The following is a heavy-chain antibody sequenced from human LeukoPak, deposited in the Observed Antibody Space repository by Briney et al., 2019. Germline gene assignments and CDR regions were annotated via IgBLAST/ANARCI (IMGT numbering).Heavy chain of an antibody. Sequence: PSETLSLTCAVYGGSFSGYYWSWIRQPPGKGLEWIGEINHSGSTNYNPSLKSRVTISVDTSKNQFSLKLSSVTAADTAVYYCARRGFKDVRVVVPAASIQYYFDYWGQGTLVTVSS. D-gene: IGHD2-2*01. CDR3: ARRGFKDVRVVVPAASIQYYFDY. CDR1: GGSFSGYY. CDR2: INHSGST. V-gene: IGHV4-34*01. J-gene: IGHJ4*02.